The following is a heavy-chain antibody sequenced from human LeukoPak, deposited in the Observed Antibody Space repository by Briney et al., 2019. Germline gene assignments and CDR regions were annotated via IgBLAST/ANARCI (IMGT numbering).Heavy chain of an antibody. D-gene: IGHD5-18*01. V-gene: IGHV2-70*11. CDR2: IDWDDDK. CDR1: GFSLSTRGMC. Sequence: SGPALAKPTQTLTLTCTFSGFSLSTRGMCVSWIRQPPGKALEWLARIDWDDDKYYSTSLKTRLTISKDTSKNQVVLTMTNMDPVDTATYYCARMSLYSYGYPHFFDPWGQGTLVTVSS. J-gene: IGHJ5*02. CDR3: ARMSLYSYGYPHFFDP.